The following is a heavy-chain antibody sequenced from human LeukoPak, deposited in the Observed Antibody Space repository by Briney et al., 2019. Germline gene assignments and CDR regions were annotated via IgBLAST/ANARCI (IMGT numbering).Heavy chain of an antibody. CDR2: INPNSGGT. CDR3: ARRITVTWFDP. Sequence: ASVKVSCKASGYTFTGYYMHWVRQAPGQGLEWMGWINPNSGGTNYAQKFQGRVTMTRDTSISTAYMELRSLRSDDTAVYYCARRITVTWFDPWGQGTLVAVSS. CDR1: GYTFTGYY. V-gene: IGHV1-2*02. J-gene: IGHJ5*02. D-gene: IGHD4-17*01.